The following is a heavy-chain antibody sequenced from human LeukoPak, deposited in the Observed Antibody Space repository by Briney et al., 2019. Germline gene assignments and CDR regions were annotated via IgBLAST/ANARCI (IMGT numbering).Heavy chain of an antibody. CDR3: ARDFGRDGYNYGGKNWFDP. CDR1: GFTFSSYP. Sequence: GGSLRLSCAASGFTFSSYPMQWVRQAPGKRPERVAVISNAGSNRYYADSVKGRFTISRDNSKNTLYLQMNSLRAEDTALYYCARDFGRDGYNYGGKNWFDPWGQGTLVTVSS. D-gene: IGHD5-24*01. CDR2: ISNAGSNR. V-gene: IGHV3-30-3*01. J-gene: IGHJ5*02.